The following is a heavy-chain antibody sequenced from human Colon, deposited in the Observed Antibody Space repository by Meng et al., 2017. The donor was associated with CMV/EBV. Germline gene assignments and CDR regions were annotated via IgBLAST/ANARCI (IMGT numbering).Heavy chain of an antibody. J-gene: IGHJ4*02. CDR3: ARGPLSGWQPD. CDR1: GDTPPGYT. CDR2: VNLDTKTT. V-gene: IGHV1-8*01. Sequence: ASVKVSCKASGDTPPGYTMYWVRQAPGQGLEWLGWVNLDTKTTRYSQKFEGRVAMTTDSSTNTVYMHLDGLTSDDTAVYYCARGPLSGWQPDWGQGTLVTVSS. D-gene: IGHD6-19*01.